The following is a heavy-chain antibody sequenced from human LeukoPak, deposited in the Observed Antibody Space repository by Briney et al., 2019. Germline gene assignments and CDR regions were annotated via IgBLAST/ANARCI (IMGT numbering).Heavy chain of an antibody. CDR2: IYPGDSDT. V-gene: IGHV5-51*01. D-gene: IGHD2-2*01. J-gene: IGHJ1*01. CDR3: ASPPYCSSSTCYVGYFQY. Sequence: GESLKISCKGSGYSFSSYWIGWVRQMPGKGLEWMGIIYPGDSDTRYSPSFQGQVTISADASISTAYLQWSSLKASDTAMYYCASPPYCSSSTCYVGYFQYWGQGTLVTVSS. CDR1: GYSFSSYW.